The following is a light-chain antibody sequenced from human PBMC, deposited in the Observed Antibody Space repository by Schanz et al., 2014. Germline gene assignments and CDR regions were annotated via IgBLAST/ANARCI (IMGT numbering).Light chain of an antibody. Sequence: EIVLTQSPGTLSLSPGERVTLSCRASQTVTSGYLAWYQQKPGQTPRLLIYAASTRAPGIPGRFSGSGSGTEFTLTISSLQSEDFAVYYCQQYNNWPSITFGQGTRLEIK. V-gene: IGKV3D-15*01. J-gene: IGKJ5*01. CDR1: QTVTSGY. CDR3: QQYNNWPSIT. CDR2: AAS.